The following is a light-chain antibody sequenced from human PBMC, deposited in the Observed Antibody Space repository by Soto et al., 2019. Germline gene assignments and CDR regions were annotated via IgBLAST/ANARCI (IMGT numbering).Light chain of an antibody. Sequence: EIVLTQSPGTLSLFPGATATLSCRASLNVGRKYLAWYQQKAGQAPRLLIYGASSRATGIPERVTGGGSGTDFTLTISSREPDDSAVYYCQQYWKSPPLTFGQGTKVEIK. J-gene: IGKJ1*01. CDR1: LNVGRKY. V-gene: IGKV3-20*01. CDR2: GAS. CDR3: QQYWKSPPLT.